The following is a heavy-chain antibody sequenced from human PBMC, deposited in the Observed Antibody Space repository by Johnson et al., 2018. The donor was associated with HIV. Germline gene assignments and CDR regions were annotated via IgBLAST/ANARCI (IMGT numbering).Heavy chain of an antibody. CDR3: ARDTGERQPAYLYAFDI. CDR2: ISYDGRDK. CDR1: GFTFSTYA. Sequence: QVQLVESGGGVVQPGRSLRLSCAASGFTFSTYAMHWVHQAPGKGLEWVAVISYDGRDKYYADSVKGRFTISRDSSKNTLYLQMNSLIAEDTAVYYCARDTGERQPAYLYAFDIWGQGTMVTVSS. D-gene: IGHD1-1*01. J-gene: IGHJ3*02. V-gene: IGHV3-30*04.